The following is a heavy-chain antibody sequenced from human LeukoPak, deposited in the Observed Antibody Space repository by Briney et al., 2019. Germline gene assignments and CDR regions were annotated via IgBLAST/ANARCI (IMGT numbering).Heavy chain of an antibody. J-gene: IGHJ5*02. Sequence: SETLSLTCAVYGGSISGYYWSWIRQPPGKGLEWIGYIYYSGSTNYNPSLKSRVTISVDTSKNQFSLKLSSVTAADTAVYYCARNGGAHSSSGYELGWFDPWGQGTLVTVSS. V-gene: IGHV4-59*01. CDR2: IYYSGST. D-gene: IGHD6-13*01. CDR3: ARNGGAHSSSGYELGWFDP. CDR1: GGSISGYY.